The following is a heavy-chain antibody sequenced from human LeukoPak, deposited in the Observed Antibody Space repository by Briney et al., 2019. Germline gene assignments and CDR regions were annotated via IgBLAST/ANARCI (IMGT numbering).Heavy chain of an antibody. J-gene: IGHJ5*02. CDR1: GFTFSTYA. CDR2: ICGDDGDT. V-gene: IGHV3-23*01. D-gene: IGHD3-22*01. CDR3: AKGARDAYYYDSSGLGP. Sequence: GGSLRLSCAASGFTFSTYAMNWVRLTPGKGLQWVSAICGDDGDTYYADSVKGRFTISRDNSKNTLSLQMNSLRAEDTAVYYCAKGARDAYYYDSSGLGPWGQGTLVTVSS.